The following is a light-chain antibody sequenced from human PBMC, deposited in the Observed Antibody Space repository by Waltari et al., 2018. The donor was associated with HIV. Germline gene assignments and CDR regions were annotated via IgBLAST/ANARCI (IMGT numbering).Light chain of an antibody. CDR3: QQYNRPWT. CDR1: QSISTW. CDR2: KAS. V-gene: IGKV1-5*03. Sequence: DIQMTQSTSTLSASVGDRVTITCRARQSISTWLAWYQQKPGKAPKLLIYKASTLESGVPSRFSGSGSGTEFTLTISSLQPDDFATYYCQQYNRPWTFGQGTKVEIK. J-gene: IGKJ1*01.